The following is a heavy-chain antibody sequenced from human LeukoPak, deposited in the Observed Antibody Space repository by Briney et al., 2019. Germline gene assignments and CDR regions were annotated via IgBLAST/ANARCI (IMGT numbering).Heavy chain of an antibody. J-gene: IGHJ2*01. CDR3: ARKTDRPGAVGRDRYFDL. V-gene: IGHV3-48*03. CDR2: ISVIGDAM. D-gene: IGHD6-13*01. Sequence: GGSLRLSCTASGFTFSDYEMIWVGPPPGRGLEWVSYISVIGDAMFYADSVKGRFTTSRDDAKNSLFLQMNSLRVEDTAIYYCARKTDRPGAVGRDRYFDLWGRGTLITVSS. CDR1: GFTFSDYE.